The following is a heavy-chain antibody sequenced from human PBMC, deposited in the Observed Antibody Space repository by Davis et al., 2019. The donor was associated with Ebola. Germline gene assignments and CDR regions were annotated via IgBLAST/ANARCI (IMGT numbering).Heavy chain of an antibody. CDR3: ARGDILTGYYRLDGPGAFDY. Sequence: ASVKVSCKASGYTFTNYGITWVRQAPGQGLEWMGIINPSGGSTRYAQKFQGRVTMTRDTSTSTVYMGLSSLRSEDTAVYYCARGDILTGYYRLDGPGAFDYWGQGTLVTVST. CDR1: GYTFTNYG. J-gene: IGHJ4*02. V-gene: IGHV1-46*01. D-gene: IGHD3-9*01. CDR2: INPSGGST.